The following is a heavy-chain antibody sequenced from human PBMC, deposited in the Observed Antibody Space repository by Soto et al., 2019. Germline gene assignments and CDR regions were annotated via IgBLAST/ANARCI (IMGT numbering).Heavy chain of an antibody. Sequence: SVKVSCKASGYTFTRSGISWVRQAPGQGPEWMGRIIPILGIANYAQKFQGRVTITADKSTSTAYMELSSLRSEDTAVYYCARRTCGGDCSPNYYYYGMDVWGQGTTVTVSS. V-gene: IGHV1-69*04. CDR3: ARRTCGGDCSPNYYYYGMDV. CDR2: IIPILGIA. J-gene: IGHJ6*02. CDR1: GYTFTRSG. D-gene: IGHD2-21*02.